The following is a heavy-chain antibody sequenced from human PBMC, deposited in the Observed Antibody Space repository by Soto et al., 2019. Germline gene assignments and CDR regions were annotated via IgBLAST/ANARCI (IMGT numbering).Heavy chain of an antibody. CDR2: IYYSGST. Sequence: QVQLQESGPGLVKPSETLSLTCTVSGGSISSYYWSWIRQPPGKGLEWIGYIYYSGSTNYNPSLKSRVTISVDTSKNQFSLKLSSVTAADTAVYYCARRVGGSYYDYWGQGTLVTVSS. CDR1: GGSISSYY. V-gene: IGHV4-59*08. D-gene: IGHD1-26*01. J-gene: IGHJ4*02. CDR3: ARRVGGSYYDY.